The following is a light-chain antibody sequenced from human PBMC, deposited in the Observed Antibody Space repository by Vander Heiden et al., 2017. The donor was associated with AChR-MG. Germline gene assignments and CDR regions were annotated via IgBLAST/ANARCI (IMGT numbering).Light chain of an antibody. V-gene: IGKV1-39*01. CDR1: QSISSY. CDR3: QQSYSTPST. CDR2: AAS. J-gene: IGKJ2*01. Sequence: DIQPTQSPSSLSASVGDRVTITCRANQSISSYLNWYQQKPGKAPKLLFYAASSLRSGVPSRFSGSGSGTDFTLTISSLQPEYFATYYCQQSYSTPSTFGQGTKLEIK.